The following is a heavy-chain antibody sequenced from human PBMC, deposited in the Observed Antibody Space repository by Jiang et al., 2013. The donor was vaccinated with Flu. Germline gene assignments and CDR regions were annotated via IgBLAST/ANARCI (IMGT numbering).Heavy chain of an antibody. D-gene: IGHD1/OR15-1a*01. CDR1: GFTFSSYA. CDR2: LSGTVST. CDR3: AKDLIPPAVPVSTTTGSAFDI. Sequence: RLSCAASGFTFSSYAMSWVRQTPGKGLEWVSALSGTVSTYYADSVKGRFTISRDNSKNTLYLQMNSLRAEDTAVYYCAKDLIPPAVPVSTTTGSAFDIWGQGTMVTVSS. V-gene: IGHV3-23*01. J-gene: IGHJ3*02.